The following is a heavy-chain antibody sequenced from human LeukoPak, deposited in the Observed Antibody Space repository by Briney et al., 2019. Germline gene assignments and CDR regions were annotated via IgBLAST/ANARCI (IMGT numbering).Heavy chain of an antibody. CDR2: ISWNSGSI. Sequence: GGSLRLSCAASGFTFDDYAMHWVRQAPGKGLEWVSGISWNSGSIGYADSVKGRFTISRDNAKNSLYLQMNSLRAEDTALYYCAKGVNLFYYYYGMDVWGQGTTVTVSS. J-gene: IGHJ6*02. D-gene: IGHD3-10*01. CDR3: AKGVNLFYYYYGMDV. V-gene: IGHV3-9*01. CDR1: GFTFDDYA.